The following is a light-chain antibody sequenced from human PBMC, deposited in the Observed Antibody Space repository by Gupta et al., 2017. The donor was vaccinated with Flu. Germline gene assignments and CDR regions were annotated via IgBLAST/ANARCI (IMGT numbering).Light chain of an antibody. CDR2: ATS. J-gene: IGKJ1*01. CDR1: QRISNY. Sequence: DIQMTHSPSSLSASVGGRVTITCRASQRISNYLNWYQQEPGKAPKLLIYATSRVKSGVPSRFSGSVSGTDFTLTISRRQPEDFANYYCQHRVSTPWTFGQGTKVEI. CDR3: QHRVSTPWT. V-gene: IGKV1-39*01.